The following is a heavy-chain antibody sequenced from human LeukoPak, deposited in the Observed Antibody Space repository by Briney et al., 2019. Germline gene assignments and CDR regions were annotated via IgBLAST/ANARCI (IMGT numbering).Heavy chain of an antibody. J-gene: IGHJ4*02. D-gene: IGHD3-22*01. V-gene: IGHV3-9*01. CDR1: GFTFDDYA. Sequence: SLILSCAASGFTFDDYAMHWVRPAPGKGLEWVSGISWNSGSIGYADSVKGRFTISRDNSKNTLYLQMNSLRAEDTAVYYCAKLRSGYYYHESYYFDYWGQGTLVTVSS. CDR3: AKLRSGYYYHESYYFDY. CDR2: ISWNSGSI.